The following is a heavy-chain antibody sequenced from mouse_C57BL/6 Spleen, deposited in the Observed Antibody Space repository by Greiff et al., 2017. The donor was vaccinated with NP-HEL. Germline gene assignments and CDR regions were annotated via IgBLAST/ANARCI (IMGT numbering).Heavy chain of an antibody. CDR3: ARKGGDWYFDV. J-gene: IGHJ1*03. V-gene: IGHV3-6*01. CDR1: GYSITSGYY. Sequence: EVQLQQSGPGLVKPSQSLSLTCSVTGYSITSGYYWNWIRQFPGNKLEWMGYISYDGSNNYNPSLKNRISITRDTSKNQFFLKLNSVTTEDTATYYCARKGGDWYFDVWGTGTTVTVSS. CDR2: ISYDGSN.